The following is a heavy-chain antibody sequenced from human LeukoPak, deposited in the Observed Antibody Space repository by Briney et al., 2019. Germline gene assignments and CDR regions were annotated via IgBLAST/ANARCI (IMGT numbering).Heavy chain of an antibody. CDR1: GFTFSNAW. V-gene: IGHV3-7*05. CDR2: IKQDGSEK. Sequence: GGSLRLSCAASGFTFSNAWMNWVRQAPGKGLEWVASIKQDGSEKYYVDSVKGRFTISRDNAKNSLYLQMNSLRAEDTAVYYCARDGTSIVGSLDYWGQGTLVTVSS. D-gene: IGHD1-26*01. J-gene: IGHJ4*02. CDR3: ARDGTSIVGSLDY.